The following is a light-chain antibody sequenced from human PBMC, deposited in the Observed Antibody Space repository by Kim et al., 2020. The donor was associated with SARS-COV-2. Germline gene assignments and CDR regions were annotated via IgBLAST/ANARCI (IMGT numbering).Light chain of an antibody. CDR2: DVS. CDR1: TSDVGGYNF. J-gene: IGLJ3*02. Sequence: QSALTQPASVSGSPGQSITLSCTGTTSDVGGYNFVSWYQQHPGKAPKLTIYDVSKRPPGISNRFSGSKSGNTASLTISGLQAEDEADYYCNSYTSTSTRVFGGGTQLTVL. V-gene: IGLV2-14*03. CDR3: NSYTSTSTRV.